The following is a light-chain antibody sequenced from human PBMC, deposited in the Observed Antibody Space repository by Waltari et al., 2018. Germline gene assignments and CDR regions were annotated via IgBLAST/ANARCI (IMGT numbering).Light chain of an antibody. Sequence: QSALTQPVAVSGWPGESISISCTGTSTDIYSYNYVSWHQQLPGKAPRLIIYDVSNRPSGVSSRFSGSKSGYTASLIISNLQPEDEADYYCFSYTRSGGRVFGGGSKLTV. CDR3: FSYTRSGGRV. CDR2: DVS. V-gene: IGLV2-14*03. CDR1: STDIYSYNY. J-gene: IGLJ3*02.